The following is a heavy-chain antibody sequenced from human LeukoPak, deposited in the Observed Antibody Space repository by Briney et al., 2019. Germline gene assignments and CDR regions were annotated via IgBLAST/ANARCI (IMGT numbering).Heavy chain of an antibody. V-gene: IGHV3-33*01. CDR2: IWYDGSNK. D-gene: IGHD4-11*01. J-gene: IGHJ5*02. Sequence: PGGSLRLSCAPPGITFSSFGMHWLRQAPGKGLEWVAFIWYDGSNKYYADSVKGRFTISRDNSKNTLYLQMNSLRVEDTAVYYCARDGTVTAGPFDPWGRGTLVTVSS. CDR1: GITFSSFG. CDR3: ARDGTVTAGPFDP.